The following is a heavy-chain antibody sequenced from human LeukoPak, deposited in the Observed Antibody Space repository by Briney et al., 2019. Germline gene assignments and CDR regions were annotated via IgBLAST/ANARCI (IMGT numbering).Heavy chain of an antibody. J-gene: IGHJ3*02. CDR2: ISGSGGST. CDR3: AIWGLDAFEI. CDR1: GFTLGSYA. Sequence: GGSLRLSCAASGFTLGSYAMSWVRQAPGKGLEWVSSISGSGGSTYYADSVKGRFTISRDYSKDTLSLQMNNLRAEDTAVYLCAIWGLDAFEIWGQGTMVTVSS. V-gene: IGHV3-23*01. D-gene: IGHD7-27*01.